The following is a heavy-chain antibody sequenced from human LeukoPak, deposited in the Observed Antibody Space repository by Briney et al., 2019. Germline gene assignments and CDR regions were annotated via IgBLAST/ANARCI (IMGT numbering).Heavy chain of an antibody. J-gene: IGHJ5*02. CDR2: MYYSGST. CDR1: GGSISSGSYY. Sequence: SETLSLTCTVSGGSISSGSYYWGWIRQPPGKGLEWIGSMYYSGSTYYNPSLKSRVTISVDTSKNQFSLKLSSVTAADTAVYYCARCLRGNWFDPWGQGTLVTVSS. D-gene: IGHD3-10*01. V-gene: IGHV4-39*01. CDR3: ARCLRGNWFDP.